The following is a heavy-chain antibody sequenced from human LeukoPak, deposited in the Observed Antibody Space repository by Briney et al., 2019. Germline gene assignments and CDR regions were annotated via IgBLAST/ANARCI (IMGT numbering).Heavy chain of an antibody. CDR1: GYTFTSYG. D-gene: IGHD6-19*01. V-gene: IGHV1-18*01. J-gene: IGHJ4*02. CDR2: ISAYNGNT. CDR3: ARKVYSSGWYDRDY. Sequence: ASVKVSCKASGYTFTSYGISWVRQAPGQGLEWMGWISAYNGNTTYAQKLPGRVTMTTDTSTSTAYMELRSLRSDDTAVYYCARKVYSSGWYDRDYWGQGTLVTVSS.